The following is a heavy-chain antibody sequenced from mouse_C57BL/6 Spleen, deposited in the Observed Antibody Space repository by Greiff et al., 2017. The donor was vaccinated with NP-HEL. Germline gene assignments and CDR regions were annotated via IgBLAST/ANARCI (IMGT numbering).Heavy chain of an antibody. Sequence: EVQRVESGGGLVKPGGSLKLSCAASGFTFSSYAMSWVRQTPEKRLEWVATISDGGSYTYYPDNVKGRFTISRDNAKNNLYLQMSHLKSEDTAMYYCARALRDSGSSLYYAMDYWGQGTSVTVSS. D-gene: IGHD1-1*01. CDR3: ARALRDSGSSLYYAMDY. J-gene: IGHJ4*01. V-gene: IGHV5-4*01. CDR2: ISDGGSYT. CDR1: GFTFSSYA.